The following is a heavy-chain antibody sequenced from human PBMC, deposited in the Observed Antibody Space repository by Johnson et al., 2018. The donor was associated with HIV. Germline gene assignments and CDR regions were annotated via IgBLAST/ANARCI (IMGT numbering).Heavy chain of an antibody. V-gene: IGHV3-72*01. CDR1: GFSFSDHY. CDR3: TREGTSVAAFTVGAFDI. J-gene: IGHJ3*02. CDR2: TRNKANSYTT. Sequence: VQLVESGGGLVQPGGSLRLSCAASGFSFSDHYMDWVRQAPGKGLDWVGRTRNKANSYTTEYAASVKGRIIISRDDSKNTLYLQMNRLKTEDTAVYYCTREGTSVAAFTVGAFDIWGQGTMVTVSS. D-gene: IGHD6-19*01.